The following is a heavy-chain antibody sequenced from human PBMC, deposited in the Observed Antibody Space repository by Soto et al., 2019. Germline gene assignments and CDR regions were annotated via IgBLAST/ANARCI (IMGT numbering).Heavy chain of an antibody. D-gene: IGHD1-7*01. CDR2: TYYRSKWYN. J-gene: IGHJ6*03. CDR1: GDSVSSNSAA. Sequence: SQTLSLTCAISGDSVSSNSAAWNWIRQSPSRGLEWLGRTYYRSKWYNDYAESVKSRITINPDTSKNQFFLQLNAVTPEDTAVYYCARGNGELELRGYYYYMDVWGNGTTVTVSS. V-gene: IGHV6-1*01. CDR3: ARGNGELELRGYYYYMDV.